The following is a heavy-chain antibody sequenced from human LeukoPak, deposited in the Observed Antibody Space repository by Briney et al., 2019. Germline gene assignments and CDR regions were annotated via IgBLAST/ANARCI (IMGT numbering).Heavy chain of an antibody. V-gene: IGHV1-2*02. CDR3: ARDRARPHNGSYYYYYGMDV. D-gene: IGHD2-8*01. CDR2: INPNSGGT. CDR1: GYILTGYY. Sequence: ASVKVSCKASGYILTGYYMHWVRQAPGQGLEWMGWINPNSGGTNYAQKFQGRVTMTRDTSISTAYTELSRLRSDDTAVYYCARDRARPHNGSYYYYYGMDVWGQGTTVTVSS. J-gene: IGHJ6*02.